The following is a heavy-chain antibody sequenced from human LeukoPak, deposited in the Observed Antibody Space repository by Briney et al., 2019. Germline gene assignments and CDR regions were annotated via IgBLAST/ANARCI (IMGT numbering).Heavy chain of an antibody. J-gene: IGHJ4*02. CDR3: ARGGRRDSSYNYFDY. CDR1: GFTFSDYW. Sequence: GGSLRLSCADSGFTFSDYWMDWVRQAPGKGLEWVANIKQDGSETKYVDSVKGRFTISRDNSKNSLFLKMNSLRVEDTAVYYCARGGRRDSSYNYFDYWGQGTLVTVSS. D-gene: IGHD5-24*01. CDR2: IKQDGSET. V-gene: IGHV3-7*01.